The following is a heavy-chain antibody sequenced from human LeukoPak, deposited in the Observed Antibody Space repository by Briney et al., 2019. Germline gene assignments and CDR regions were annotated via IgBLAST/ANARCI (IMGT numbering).Heavy chain of an antibody. D-gene: IGHD1-20*01. CDR1: GGSVSSSSYY. CDR3: VRVSFTNWNPSYFDS. Sequence: SETLSLTCTVSGGSVSSSSYYWGWIRQPPGKGLEWIVSTGESTYYSPSLASQVTVSVDTTKNQVSLKLSSVTAADTAVYYCVRVSFTNWNPSYFDSWGQGTLVTVSS. J-gene: IGHJ4*02. V-gene: IGHV4-39*07. CDR2: TGEST.